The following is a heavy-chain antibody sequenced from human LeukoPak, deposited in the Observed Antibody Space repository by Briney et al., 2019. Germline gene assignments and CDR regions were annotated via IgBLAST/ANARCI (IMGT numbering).Heavy chain of an antibody. J-gene: IGHJ4*02. CDR1: GYTLTGYY. V-gene: IGHV1-2*06. CDR3: ARDIRVMTTVTRARYDY. D-gene: IGHD4-17*01. Sequence: ASVKVSCKASGYTLTGYYMHWVRQAPGQGLEWMGRINPNSGGTNYAQKFQGRVTMTRDTSISTAYMELSRLRSDDTAVYYCARDIRVMTTVTRARYDYWGQGTLVTVSS. CDR2: INPNSGGT.